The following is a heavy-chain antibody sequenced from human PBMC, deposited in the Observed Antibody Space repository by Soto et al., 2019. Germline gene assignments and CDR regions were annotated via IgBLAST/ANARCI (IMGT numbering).Heavy chain of an antibody. Sequence: QVQLVQSGAEVKRPGSSVKVSCKASGDTFNFYSINWVRQAPGLGLEWVGRVNPIVSMSNYAQRFQGRVTMTADTSTGTAYMELSGLRSEDTAIDYCATSYGSGYRAFDYWGQGALVTVSS. CDR3: ATSYGSGYRAFDY. V-gene: IGHV1-69*04. CDR2: VNPIVSMS. CDR1: GDTFNFYS. D-gene: IGHD3-10*01. J-gene: IGHJ4*02.